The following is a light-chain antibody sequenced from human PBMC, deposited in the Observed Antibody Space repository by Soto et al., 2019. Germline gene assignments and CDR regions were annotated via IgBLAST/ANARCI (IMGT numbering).Light chain of an antibody. CDR3: GTWDSSLSAGPYV. CDR1: SSNIGNNY. J-gene: IGLJ1*01. V-gene: IGLV1-51*01. Sequence: QSVLKQPPSVSAAPGQKVTISCSGSSSNIGNNYVSWYQQLPGTAPKLLIYDNNKRPSGIPDRFSGSKSGTSATLGITGLQTGDEADYYCGTWDSSLSAGPYVFGTGTKLTVL. CDR2: DNN.